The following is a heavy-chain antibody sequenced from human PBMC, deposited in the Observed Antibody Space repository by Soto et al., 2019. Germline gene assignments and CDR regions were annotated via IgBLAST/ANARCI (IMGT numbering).Heavy chain of an antibody. V-gene: IGHV1-18*01. Sequence: QGQRVQSGAEVKKPGASVKVSCKASGYTFTRYGISWVRQAPGQGLEWMGWISGYNGDTNYAQKFQGRVTMTVDTSTTTAFMELTSLTSDDRAVYYCAKNGQPPYYYYGMDVWGQGTTVTVSS. CDR2: ISGYNGDT. D-gene: IGHD2-8*01. CDR3: AKNGQPPYYYYGMDV. CDR1: GYTFTRYG. J-gene: IGHJ6*02.